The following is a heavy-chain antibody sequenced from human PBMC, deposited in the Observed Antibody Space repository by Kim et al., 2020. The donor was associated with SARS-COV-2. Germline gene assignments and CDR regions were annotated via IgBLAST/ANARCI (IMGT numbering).Heavy chain of an antibody. J-gene: IGHJ4*02. D-gene: IGHD3-22*01. CDR1: GGSISDYY. CDR2: VYNSGST. Sequence: ETLSLTCTVSGGSISDYYRSWIRQPPGKGLEWIAYVYNSGSTKYNPSLKSRVSISVDTSKNQFSLNLRSVTAADTAVYYCARDPANYYDTSGYDYYFDSWGQGILVTVSS. V-gene: IGHV4-59*13. CDR3: ARDPANYYDTSGYDYYFDS.